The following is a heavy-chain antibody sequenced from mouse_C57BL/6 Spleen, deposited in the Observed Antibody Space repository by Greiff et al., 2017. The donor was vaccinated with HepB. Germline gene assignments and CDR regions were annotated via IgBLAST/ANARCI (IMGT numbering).Heavy chain of an antibody. Sequence: QVQLQQPGAELVKPGASVKMSCKASGYTFTSYWITWVKQRPGQGLEWIGDIYPGSGSTNYNEKFKSKATLTVDTSSSPAYMQLSSLTSEDSAVYYCAMTGNYDAMDDWGQGTSVTVSS. CDR2: IYPGSGST. CDR3: AMTGNYDAMDD. D-gene: IGHD2-1*01. J-gene: IGHJ4*01. V-gene: IGHV1-55*01. CDR1: GYTFTSYW.